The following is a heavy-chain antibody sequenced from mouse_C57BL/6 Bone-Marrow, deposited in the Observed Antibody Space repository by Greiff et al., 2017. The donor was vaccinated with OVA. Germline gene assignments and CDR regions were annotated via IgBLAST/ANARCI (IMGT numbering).Heavy chain of an antibody. CDR2: ISSGGSYT. CDR3: ARHKLGPGDY. CDR1: GFTFSSYG. Sequence: EVMLVESGGDLVKPGGSLTLSCAASGFTFSSYGMSWVRQTPDKRLEWVATISSGGSYTYYPDSVKGRFTSSRDNAKNTLYLQMSSLKSEDTAMYYCARHKLGPGDYWGQGTTLTVSS. D-gene: IGHD4-1*01. J-gene: IGHJ2*01. V-gene: IGHV5-6*01.